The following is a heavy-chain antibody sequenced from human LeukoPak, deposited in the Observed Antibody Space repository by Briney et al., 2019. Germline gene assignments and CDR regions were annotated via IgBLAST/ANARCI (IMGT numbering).Heavy chain of an antibody. V-gene: IGHV3-74*01. CDR1: GFTFSSYW. CDR2: INSDGSST. D-gene: IGHD5-24*01. Sequence: PGGSLRLSCAASGFTFSSYWMHWVRQAPGKGLVWVSRINSDGSSTSYADSVKGRFTISRDNAKNTLYLQMNCLRAEDTAVYYCARAGLHAAFDIWGQGTMVTVSS. J-gene: IGHJ3*02. CDR3: ARAGLHAAFDI.